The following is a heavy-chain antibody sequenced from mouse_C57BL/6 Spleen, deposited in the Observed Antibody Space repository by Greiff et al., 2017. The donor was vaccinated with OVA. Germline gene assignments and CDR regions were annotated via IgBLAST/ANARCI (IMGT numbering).Heavy chain of an antibody. J-gene: IGHJ1*03. V-gene: IGHV5-9*01. CDR3: ARQGIGGYFDV. Sequence: EVKLVESGGGLVKPGGSLKLSCAASGFTFSSYTMSWVRQTPEKRLEWVATISGGGGNTYYPDSVKGRFTISRDNAKITLYLQMSSLRSEDTALYYCARQGIGGYFDVWGTGTTVTVSS. CDR2: ISGGGGNT. CDR1: GFTFSSYT.